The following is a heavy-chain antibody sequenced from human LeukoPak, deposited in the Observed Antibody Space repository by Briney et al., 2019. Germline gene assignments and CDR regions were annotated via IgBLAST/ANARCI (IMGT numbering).Heavy chain of an antibody. Sequence: ASVKVSCKASGYTFTGYYMHWVRQAPGQGLEWMGRINPNSGGTNYAQKFQGRVTMTRDTSISTAYMELSRLRSDDTAVYYCARGRYGGAGENWFDPWGQGTLVTVSS. CDR1: GYTFTGYY. V-gene: IGHV1-2*06. CDR2: INPNSGGT. J-gene: IGHJ5*02. CDR3: ARGRYGGAGENWFDP. D-gene: IGHD4-23*01.